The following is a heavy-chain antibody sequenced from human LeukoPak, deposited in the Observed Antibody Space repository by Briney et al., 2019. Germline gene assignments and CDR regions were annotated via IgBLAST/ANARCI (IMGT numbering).Heavy chain of an antibody. D-gene: IGHD1-26*01. CDR2: INPNSGGT. J-gene: IGHJ6*03. Sequence: GASVKVSCKASGDTITGYYMHWVRQAPGQGLEWMGWINPNSGGTNYAQKFQGRVTMTRDTSISTAYMELSRLRSDDTAVYYCARDGKYYYYMDVWGKGTTVTVSS. V-gene: IGHV1-2*02. CDR3: ARDGKYYYYMDV. CDR1: GDTITGYY.